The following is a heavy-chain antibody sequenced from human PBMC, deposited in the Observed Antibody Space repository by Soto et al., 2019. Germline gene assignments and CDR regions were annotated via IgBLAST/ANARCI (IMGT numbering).Heavy chain of an antibody. CDR2: ISYDGINK. J-gene: IGHJ4*02. CDR1: DFTFSYYW. V-gene: IGHV3-30*03. D-gene: IGHD6-19*01. Sequence: GGSLRLSCVASDFTFSYYWMHWVRQVPGKGLVWVAVISYDGINKSYADSVKGRFTISRDNSKNTLYLQMNSLRAEDTAVYYCARVPSSGWPYFFDYWGLGTLVTVSS. CDR3: ARVPSSGWPYFFDY.